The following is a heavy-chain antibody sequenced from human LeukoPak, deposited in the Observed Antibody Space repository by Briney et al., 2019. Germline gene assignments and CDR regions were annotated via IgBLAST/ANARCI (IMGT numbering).Heavy chain of an antibody. J-gene: IGHJ3*02. D-gene: IGHD1-26*01. CDR3: AKEEKYSPAAFDI. Sequence: GGSLRLSCAASGFTVSSNYMSWVRQAPGKGLEWVSVIYSGGSTYYADSVKGRFTISRDNAKNSLYLQMDSLRAEDTALYYCAKEEKYSPAAFDIWGQGTMVTVSS. CDR2: IYSGGST. V-gene: IGHV3-53*05. CDR1: GFTVSSNY.